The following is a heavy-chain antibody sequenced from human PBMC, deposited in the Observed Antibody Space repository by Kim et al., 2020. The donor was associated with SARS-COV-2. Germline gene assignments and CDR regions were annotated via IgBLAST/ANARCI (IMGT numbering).Heavy chain of an antibody. CDR3: AADREGPYYYGMDV. V-gene: IGHV1-58*01. Sequence: AQKFKERVTITRDMSTSTAYMELSSLRSEDTAVYYCAADREGPYYYGMDVWGQGTTVTVSS. J-gene: IGHJ6*02.